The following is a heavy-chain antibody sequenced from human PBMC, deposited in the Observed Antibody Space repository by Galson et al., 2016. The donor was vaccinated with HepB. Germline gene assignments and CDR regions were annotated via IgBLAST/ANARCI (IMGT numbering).Heavy chain of an antibody. Sequence: SVKVSCKASGYTFTTYAIHWVRQAPGQRLEWMGWINGGNGNTKYSQNLQGRVTLTRDTSASTAYMELSSLTSEDTAVYYCTRTNPVGHVYYYYYFNMDVWGQGTTVTVSS. CDR2: INGGNGNT. J-gene: IGHJ6*02. V-gene: IGHV1-3*01. CDR3: TRTNPVGHVYYYYYFNMDV. D-gene: IGHD1-26*01. CDR1: GYTFTTYA.